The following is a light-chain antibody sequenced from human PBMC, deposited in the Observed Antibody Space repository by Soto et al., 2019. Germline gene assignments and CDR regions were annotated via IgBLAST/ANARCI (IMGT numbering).Light chain of an antibody. CDR2: EVT. CDR1: SSDVATYNL. CDR3: CSRV. J-gene: IGLJ3*02. V-gene: IGLV2-23*02. Sequence: QSALTQPASVSGSPGQSITISCTGTSSDVATYNLVSWYQQRPGTAPQLIIYEVTKRPSGVSTRFSVSQSGNTASLTISGLQADDEADYYSCSRVFGGGTKLTVL.